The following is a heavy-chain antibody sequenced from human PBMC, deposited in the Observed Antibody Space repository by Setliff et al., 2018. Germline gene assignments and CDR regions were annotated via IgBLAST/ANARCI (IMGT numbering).Heavy chain of an antibody. D-gene: IGHD5-18*01. Sequence: GASVKVSCKVSGGTFRTYEINWVRQAPGQGFEWMGRIIPMFEKTNYAQKFQGRVTITADESTTTAYMEVSSLRSDDTAVYYCATIYGYNSLDWYSDLWGRGTLVTVSS. CDR1: GGTFRTYE. CDR2: IIPMFEKT. CDR3: ATIYGYNSLDWYSDL. J-gene: IGHJ2*01. V-gene: IGHV1-69*13.